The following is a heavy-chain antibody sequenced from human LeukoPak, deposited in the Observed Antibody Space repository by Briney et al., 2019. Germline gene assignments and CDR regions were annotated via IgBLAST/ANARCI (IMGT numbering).Heavy chain of an antibody. CDR1: GFTFSTYG. J-gene: IGHJ4*02. Sequence: GGSLRLSCAASGFTFSTYGMNWVRQAPGKGLEWVSAISGSGGNTYYADSVKGRFTISRDNSKNTVSLQMNSLRAEDTAVYYCAKGWQQMAYWGQGTLVTVSS. V-gene: IGHV3-23*01. CDR3: AKGWQQMAY. CDR2: ISGSGGNT. D-gene: IGHD6-13*01.